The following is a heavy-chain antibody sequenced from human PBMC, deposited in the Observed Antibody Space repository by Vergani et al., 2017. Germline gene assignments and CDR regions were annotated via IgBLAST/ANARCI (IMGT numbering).Heavy chain of an antibody. D-gene: IGHD4-17*01. V-gene: IGHV4-59*01. CDR3: ARVAREYGDLGD. J-gene: IGHJ4*02. CDR1: GGSISSYY. CDR2: IYYSGST. Sequence: QVQLQESGPGLVKPSETLSLTCTVSGGSISSYYWSGIRQPPGKGLEWIGYIYYSGSTNYNPSLKSRVTISVDTSKNQFSLKLSSVTAADTAVYYCARVAREYGDLGDWGQGTLVTGSS.